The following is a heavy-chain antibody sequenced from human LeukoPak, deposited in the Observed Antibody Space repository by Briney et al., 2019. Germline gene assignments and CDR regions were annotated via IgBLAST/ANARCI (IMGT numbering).Heavy chain of an antibody. J-gene: IGHJ3*02. V-gene: IGHV4-39*01. CDR3: ARNTARPPDSFDI. CDR1: GGSISSSSYY. Sequence: SETLSLTCTVSGGSISSSSYYWGWIRQPPGKGLEWIGSIYYDGSAYYNPSLKSRVIIFVDMSKNQFSLRLRSVTAADTAMYYCARNTARPPDSFDIWGQGTVVTVSS. D-gene: IGHD2-2*02. CDR2: IYYDGSA.